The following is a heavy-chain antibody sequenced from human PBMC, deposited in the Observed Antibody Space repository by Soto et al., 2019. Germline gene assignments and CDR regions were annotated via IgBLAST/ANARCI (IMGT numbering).Heavy chain of an antibody. J-gene: IGHJ4*02. Sequence: EVQLVESGGGLVQPGGSLRLSCAASGFTFSSYSMNWVRQAPGKGLEWVSYISSSSSTIYYAESVKGRFTISRDNAKNSLYLQMNILRDEDTAVYYCARGNPITMIVVVAPDFDYWGQGTLVTVSS. V-gene: IGHV3-48*02. CDR1: GFTFSSYS. CDR2: ISSSSSTI. D-gene: IGHD3-22*01. CDR3: ARGNPITMIVVVAPDFDY.